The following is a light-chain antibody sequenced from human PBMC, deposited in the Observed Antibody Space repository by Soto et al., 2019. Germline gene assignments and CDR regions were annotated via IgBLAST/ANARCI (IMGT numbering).Light chain of an antibody. V-gene: IGKV3-20*01. CDR1: QSVSSN. J-gene: IGKJ1*01. CDR2: GAS. Sequence: LTQSRATLSVSPGERATLSCRASQSVSSNLAWYQQKPGQAPTLLIYGASIRAAGIPDRFSGSGSGTDFTLTIRRLEPEDFAVYYCQQYGSSPRTFGQGTKVDIK. CDR3: QQYGSSPRT.